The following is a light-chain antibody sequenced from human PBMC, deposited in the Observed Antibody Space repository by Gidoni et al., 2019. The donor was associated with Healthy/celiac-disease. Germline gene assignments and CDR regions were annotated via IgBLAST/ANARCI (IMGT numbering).Light chain of an antibody. CDR1: QSISSY. V-gene: IGKV1-39*01. Sequence: DIQMTQSPSSLSASVGDRVTITCRASQSISSYLNWYQQKPGKAPKLLMYAASSLQSGVPSRVSGSGSGTDFTITISSLQPEELATYYCQQSYSTPWTFGQGTKVEIK. CDR2: AAS. CDR3: QQSYSTPWT. J-gene: IGKJ1*01.